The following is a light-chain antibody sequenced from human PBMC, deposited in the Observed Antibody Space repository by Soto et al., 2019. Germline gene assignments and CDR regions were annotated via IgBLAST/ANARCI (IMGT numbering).Light chain of an antibody. CDR3: QQYDSLPLT. CDR1: QDITNY. Sequence: DLQMTQSPSSLSASFGDRITITCQASQDITNYLNWYQQKPGKAPKLLIYDASNLGTVVPSRFSGRGSGTDFTLTISSLQPEDIATYYCQQYDSLPLTFGGGTKVEIK. J-gene: IGKJ4*01. CDR2: DAS. V-gene: IGKV1-33*01.